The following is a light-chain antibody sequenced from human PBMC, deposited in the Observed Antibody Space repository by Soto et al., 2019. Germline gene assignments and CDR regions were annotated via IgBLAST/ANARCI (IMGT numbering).Light chain of an antibody. Sequence: QSVLTQPPSASGTPGQRVTISCFGSSSNIGSNYVYWYQQLPGTASKLLIYRNNQRPSGVPDRFSGSKSGTSASLAISGLRSEDEADYYCAAWDDSLSVHVVFGGGTKVTVL. V-gene: IGLV1-47*01. CDR2: RNN. CDR1: SSNIGSNY. CDR3: AAWDDSLSVHVV. J-gene: IGLJ2*01.